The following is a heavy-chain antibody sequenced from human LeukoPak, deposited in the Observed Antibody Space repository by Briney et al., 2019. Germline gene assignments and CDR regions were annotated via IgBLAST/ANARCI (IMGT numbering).Heavy chain of an antibody. J-gene: IGHJ5*01. CDR3: ARSATNWFDS. Sequence: GESLKISCKGSGYSFSSYWVAWVRQMPGKGLEWMGIIYPGDSHTRYSPSFQGQVTISADKSISTAYLQWSSLKASDTATYYCARSATNWFDSWGQGTLVTVSS. CDR2: IYPGDSHT. CDR1: GYSFSSYW. D-gene: IGHD2-15*01. V-gene: IGHV5-51*01.